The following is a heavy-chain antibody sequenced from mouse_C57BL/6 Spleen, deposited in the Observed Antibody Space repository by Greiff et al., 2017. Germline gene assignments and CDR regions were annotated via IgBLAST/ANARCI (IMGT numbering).Heavy chain of an antibody. CDR2: IYPGDGDT. Sequence: VQLQQSGPELVKPGASVKISCKASGYAFSSSWMNWVKQRPGKGLEWIGRIYPGDGDTNYNGKFKGKATLTADKSSSTAYMQLSSLTSEDSAVYFCARRLDSSGYGFAYWGQGTLVTVSA. D-gene: IGHD3-2*02. J-gene: IGHJ3*01. CDR1: GYAFSSSW. CDR3: ARRLDSSGYGFAY. V-gene: IGHV1-82*01.